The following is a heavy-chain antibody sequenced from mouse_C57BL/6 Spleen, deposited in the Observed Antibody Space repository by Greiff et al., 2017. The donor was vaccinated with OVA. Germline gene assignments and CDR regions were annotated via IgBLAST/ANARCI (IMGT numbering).Heavy chain of an antibody. CDR1: GYTFTSYW. J-gene: IGHJ3*01. CDR2: IHPNSGST. CDR3: ARTGETGGFAY. V-gene: IGHV1-64*01. Sequence: VQLQQPGAELVKPGASVKLSCKASGYTFTSYWMHWVKQRPGQGLEWIGMIHPNSGSTNYNEKFKSKATLTVDKSSSTAYMQLSSLTSEDSAVYYCARTGETGGFAYWGQGTLVTVSA.